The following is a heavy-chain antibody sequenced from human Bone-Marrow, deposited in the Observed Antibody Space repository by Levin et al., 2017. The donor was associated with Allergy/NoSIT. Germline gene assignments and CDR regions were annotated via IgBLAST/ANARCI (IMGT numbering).Heavy chain of an antibody. Sequence: PRASVKVSCKASGYTFISYDINWVRQATGQGLEWMGWMNPTSGNTGYAQKFQGRVTMTRNTSITTAYMELSSLRSEDTAVYYCARANWGAAGLALFDYWGQGTLVTVSS. D-gene: IGHD7-27*01. CDR1: GYTFISYD. CDR3: ARANWGAAGLALFDY. V-gene: IGHV1-8*01. CDR2: MNPTSGNT. J-gene: IGHJ4*02.